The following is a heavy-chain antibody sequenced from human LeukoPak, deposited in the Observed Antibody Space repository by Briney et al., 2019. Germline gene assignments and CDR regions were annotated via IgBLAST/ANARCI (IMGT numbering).Heavy chain of an antibody. CDR3: ARLEKQQRGFYFDY. CDR1: GFTVSSDY. CDR2: IYADDST. J-gene: IGHJ4*02. Sequence: AGGSLRLSCAASGFTVSSDYVSWVRQAPGKGLEWVSVIYADDSTYYADSVKGRFTISRDNSKNTVYLQVDTLRAEDTALYYCARLEKQQRGFYFDYWGQGTLVTVSS. D-gene: IGHD6-13*01. V-gene: IGHV3-53*01.